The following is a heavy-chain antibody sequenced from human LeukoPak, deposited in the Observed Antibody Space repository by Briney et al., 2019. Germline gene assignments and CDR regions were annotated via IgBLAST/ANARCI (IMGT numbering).Heavy chain of an antibody. V-gene: IGHV5-10-1*01. CDR3: ARHYYGSGSGLDY. Sequence: PGGSLRLSCKGSGYSFTSYWISRVRQMPGKGLEWMGRIDPSDSYTNYSPSLQGHVSISVDKSISTAYLQCSSLKASDTALYFCARHYYGSGSGLDYWGQGTLVTVSS. J-gene: IGHJ4*02. CDR2: IDPSDSYT. D-gene: IGHD3-10*01. CDR1: GYSFTSYW.